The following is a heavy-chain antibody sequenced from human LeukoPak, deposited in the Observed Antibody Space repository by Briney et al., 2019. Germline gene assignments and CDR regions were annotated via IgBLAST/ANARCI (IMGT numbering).Heavy chain of an antibody. J-gene: IGHJ4*02. CDR1: GFTFSSSG. Sequence: GGSLRLSCAASGFTFSSSGMHWVRQAPGKGLEWVAVISYDGSNKYYADSVKGRFTFTRDNSKNTLYLQMNSLRAEDTAVYYCAKEYCSNSVCHSLDYWGQGTLVTVSS. CDR3: AKEYCSNSVCHSLDY. V-gene: IGHV3-30*18. CDR2: ISYDGSNK. D-gene: IGHD2-8*01.